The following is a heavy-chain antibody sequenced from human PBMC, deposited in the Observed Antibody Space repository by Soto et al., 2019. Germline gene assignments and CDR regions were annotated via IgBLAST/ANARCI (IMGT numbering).Heavy chain of an antibody. V-gene: IGHV4-59*01. D-gene: IGHD1-26*01. CDR1: GGSISSYY. Sequence: QVQLQESGPGLVKPSETLSLTCTVSGGSISSYYWSWIRQPPGKGLEWIGYIYYSGSTNYNPSLKXRXTXSXXTSNNQFSLKLSSVTAADTAVYYCARAWGGATLDSWGQGTLVTVSS. J-gene: IGHJ4*02. CDR2: IYYSGST. CDR3: ARAWGGATLDS.